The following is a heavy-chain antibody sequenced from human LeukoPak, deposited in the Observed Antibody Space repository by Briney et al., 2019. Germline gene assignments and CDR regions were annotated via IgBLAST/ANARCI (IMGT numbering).Heavy chain of an antibody. J-gene: IGHJ3*02. CDR1: GGSISSYY. Sequence: SETLSLTCTVSGGSISSYYWSWIRQPPGKGLEWIGYIYYSGSTNYNPSLKSRVTISVDTSKNQFSLKLSSVTAADTAVYYCARVSPVVITGAFDIWGQGTMVTVPS. CDR3: ARVSPVVITGAFDI. V-gene: IGHV4-59*01. D-gene: IGHD3-22*01. CDR2: IYYSGST.